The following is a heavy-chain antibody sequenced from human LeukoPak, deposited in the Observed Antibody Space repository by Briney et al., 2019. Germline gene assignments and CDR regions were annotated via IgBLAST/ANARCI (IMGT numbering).Heavy chain of an antibody. CDR3: ASRLGEDYYYMDV. Sequence: SVKVSCKASGGTFSSYAISWVRQAPGQGLEWMGGIIPMFGAANYAQKFKGRVTITTDESTSTAYMEMSSLRSEDTAAYYCASRLGEDYYYMDVWGKGTTVTVSS. CDR1: GGTFSSYA. D-gene: IGHD3-16*01. CDR2: IIPMFGAA. V-gene: IGHV1-69*05. J-gene: IGHJ6*03.